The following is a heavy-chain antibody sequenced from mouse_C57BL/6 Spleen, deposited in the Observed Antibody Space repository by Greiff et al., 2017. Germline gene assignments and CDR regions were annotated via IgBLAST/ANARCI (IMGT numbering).Heavy chain of an antibody. V-gene: IGHV1-55*01. J-gene: IGHJ2*01. CDR2: IYPGSGST. CDR1: GYTFTSYW. Sequence: QVQLQQPGAELVKPGASVKMSCKASGYTFTSYWITWVKQRPGQGLEWIGDIYPGSGSTNYNEKFKSKATLTVDTSSSTAYMQLSSLTSEDSAVYYCARNSPIYYYGSSYGDYWGQGTTLTVSS. D-gene: IGHD1-1*01. CDR3: ARNSPIYYYGSSYGDY.